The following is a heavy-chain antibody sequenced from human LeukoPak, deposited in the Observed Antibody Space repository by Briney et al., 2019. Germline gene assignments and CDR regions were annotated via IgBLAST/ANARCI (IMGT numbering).Heavy chain of an antibody. Sequence: GASVKVSCKASGYTFTSYYIHWVRQAPGQGLEWMGIINPTGGSTTYAQKFQGRVTMTRDTSTSTVYMELSSLRSEDTAVYYCARVRISGYSYGYYYYCAMDVWGQGTTVTVPS. CDR2: INPTGGST. CDR3: ARVRISGYSYGYYYYCAMDV. V-gene: IGHV1-46*01. J-gene: IGHJ6*02. D-gene: IGHD5-18*01. CDR1: GYTFTSYY.